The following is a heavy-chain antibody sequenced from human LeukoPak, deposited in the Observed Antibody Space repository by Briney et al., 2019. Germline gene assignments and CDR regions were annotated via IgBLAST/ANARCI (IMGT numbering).Heavy chain of an antibody. V-gene: IGHV4-34*01. CDR2: INHSGST. J-gene: IGHJ4*02. CDR1: GGSFSGYY. Sequence: SETLSLTCAVYGGSFSGYYWSWIRQPPGKGLEWIGEINHSGSTNYNPSLKSRVTISVDKSKNQFSLKLSSVTAADTAVYYCATERYSSGWYGIFDYWGQGTLVTVSS. D-gene: IGHD6-19*01. CDR3: ATERYSSGWYGIFDY.